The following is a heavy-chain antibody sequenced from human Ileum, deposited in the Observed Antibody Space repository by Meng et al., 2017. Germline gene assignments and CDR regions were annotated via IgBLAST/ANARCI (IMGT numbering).Heavy chain of an antibody. CDR1: GFTFGDYG. CDR2: VRSKTYTGSA. J-gene: IGHJ4*02. V-gene: IGHV3-49*04. D-gene: IGHD2-21*02. Sequence: GGSLRLSCTASGFTFGDYGVSWVRQAPGKGLEWVGFVRSKTYTGSAAYAASLKDRFTISRNDSKYIAYLQMNSLKTEDTAVYNCQAILAYCVGDCSTLLPPLLANSWGQGTLVTVSS. CDR3: QAILAYCVGDCSTLLPPLLANS.